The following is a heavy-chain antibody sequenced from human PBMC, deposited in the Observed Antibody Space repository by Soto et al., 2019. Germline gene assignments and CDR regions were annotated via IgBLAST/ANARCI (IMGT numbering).Heavy chain of an antibody. CDR2: ISPYNANT. CDR3: ARSYSSAWYGPYFDY. J-gene: IGHJ4*02. Sequence: ASVKVSCKASGYTFTIYGISWVRQAPGQGLEWMGWISPYNANTNYAQNLQGRVTMTTDTSTSTAYMELTSLRSDDTAVYYCARSYSSAWYGPYFDYWGQGTLVTVSS. V-gene: IGHV1-18*01. D-gene: IGHD6-19*01. CDR1: GYTFTIYG.